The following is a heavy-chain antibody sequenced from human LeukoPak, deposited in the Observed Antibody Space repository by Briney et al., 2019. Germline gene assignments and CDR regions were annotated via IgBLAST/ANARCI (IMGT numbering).Heavy chain of an antibody. CDR1: GYRFTGYY. Sequence: ASVTVSCTASGYRFTGYYIHWARQAPGQGLEWMGWINPNSGGTNYAQKFQGRVTMTRYTSVSTAYMEVSRLRSDDTAVYYCARDRRGYYDSGSYYPLIWGQGTLVTVSS. D-gene: IGHD3-10*01. V-gene: IGHV1-2*02. CDR2: INPNSGGT. CDR3: ARDRRGYYDSGSYYPLI. J-gene: IGHJ4*02.